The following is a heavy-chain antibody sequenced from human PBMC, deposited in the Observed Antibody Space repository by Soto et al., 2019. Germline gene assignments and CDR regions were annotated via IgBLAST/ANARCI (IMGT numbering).Heavy chain of an antibody. CDR3: ARNGRIAAAGTNY. V-gene: IGHV1-2*02. D-gene: IGHD6-13*01. Sequence: ASVKVSCKASGYTFTGYYMHWVRRAPGQGLEWMGWINPNSGGTNYAQKFQGRVTMTRDTSISTAYMELSRLRSDDTAVYYCARNGRIAAAGTNYWGQGTLVTVSS. CDR1: GYTFTGYY. J-gene: IGHJ4*02. CDR2: INPNSGGT.